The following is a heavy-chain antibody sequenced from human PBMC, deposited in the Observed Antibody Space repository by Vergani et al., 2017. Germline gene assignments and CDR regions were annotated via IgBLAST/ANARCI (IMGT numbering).Heavy chain of an antibody. J-gene: IGHJ4*02. CDR3: AREGIAVAGTAY. Sequence: QVQLVESGGALVKPGGSLRLSCAASGFTFSDYYMNWIRQAPGRGLEWVSYISSSGRTIYYADSVKGRFTISRDNAKNSLYLQMNSLRAEDTALYYCAREGIAVAGTAYWGQGTLVTVSS. V-gene: IGHV3-11*01. D-gene: IGHD6-19*01. CDR1: GFTFSDYY. CDR2: ISSSGRTI.